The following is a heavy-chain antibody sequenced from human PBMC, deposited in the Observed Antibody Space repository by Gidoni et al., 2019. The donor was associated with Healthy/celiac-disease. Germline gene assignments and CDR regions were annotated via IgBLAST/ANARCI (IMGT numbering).Heavy chain of an antibody. D-gene: IGHD2-21*02. J-gene: IGHJ5*02. Sequence: QVQLQESGPGLVKPSETLSLPCTVSGGSLSSYYWSWIRQPPVKGLESIGYIYYSGSTNYNPSLKSRVTISVYTSKNQCSLKLSSLTAADTAGYYCASAYCGGDCYVFDPWGQGTLVTVSS. V-gene: IGHV4-59*01. CDR1: GGSLSSYY. CDR3: ASAYCGGDCYVFDP. CDR2: IYYSGST.